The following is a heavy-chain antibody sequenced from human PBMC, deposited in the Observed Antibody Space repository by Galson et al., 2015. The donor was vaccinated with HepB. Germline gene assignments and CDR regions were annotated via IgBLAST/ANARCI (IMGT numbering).Heavy chain of an antibody. J-gene: IGHJ4*02. Sequence: SEPLSLTCTVSGGSISSYYWSWIRQPPGKGLEWIGYIYYSGSTNYNPSLKSRVTISVDTSKNQFSLKLSSVTAADTAVYYWARAEAARGWVLYYFDYWGQGTLVTVSS. CDR1: GGSISSYY. CDR3: ARAEAARGWVLYYFDY. V-gene: IGHV4-59*01. CDR2: IYYSGST. D-gene: IGHD6-6*01.